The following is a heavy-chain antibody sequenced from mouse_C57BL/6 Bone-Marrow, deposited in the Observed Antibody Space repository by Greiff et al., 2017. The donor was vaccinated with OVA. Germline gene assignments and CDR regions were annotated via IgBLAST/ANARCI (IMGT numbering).Heavy chain of an antibody. D-gene: IGHD1-1*01. CDR1: GYTFTSYW. CDR3: ARLSAIYYGSSYGAMDY. Sequence: QVQLQQPGAELVRPGSSVKLSCKASGYTFTSYWMHWVKQRPIQGLEWIGNIDPSDSETHYNQKFKDKATLTVDKSSSTAYMQLSSLTSEDSAVYYCARLSAIYYGSSYGAMDYWGQGTSVTVSS. J-gene: IGHJ4*01. CDR2: IDPSDSET. V-gene: IGHV1-52*01.